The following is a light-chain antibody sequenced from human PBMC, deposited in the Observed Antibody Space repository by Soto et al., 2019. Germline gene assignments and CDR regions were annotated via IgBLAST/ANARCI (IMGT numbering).Light chain of an antibody. V-gene: IGKV3-15*01. J-gene: IGKJ1*01. Sequence: EIVMTQSPATLSVSPGERATLSCRASQSVSSNLAWYQQKPGQAPRLLIYGASTRATAIPARFSGSGSGTEFTLTISRLEPEDFAVYHCQQYGTSPWTFGQGTKVDI. CDR3: QQYGTSPWT. CDR2: GAS. CDR1: QSVSSN.